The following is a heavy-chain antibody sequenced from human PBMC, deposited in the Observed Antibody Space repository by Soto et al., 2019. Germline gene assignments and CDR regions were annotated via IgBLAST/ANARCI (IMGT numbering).Heavy chain of an antibody. V-gene: IGHV1-3*01. CDR1: GYTFTSYA. Sequence: ASVKVSCKASGYTFTSYAMHWVRQAPGQRLEWMGWINAGNGNTKYSQKFQGRVTITRDTSASTAYMELSSLRSEDTAVYYCARGLLIAAAGNYWGQGTLVTVSS. J-gene: IGHJ4*02. CDR2: INAGNGNT. D-gene: IGHD6-13*01. CDR3: ARGLLIAAAGNY.